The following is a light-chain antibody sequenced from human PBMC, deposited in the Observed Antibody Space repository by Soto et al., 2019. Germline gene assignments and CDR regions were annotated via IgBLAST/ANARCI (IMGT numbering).Light chain of an antibody. CDR3: QQYGRT. CDR1: QSVNSNY. V-gene: IGKV3-20*01. J-gene: IGKJ2*01. CDR2: GAS. Sequence: DIVLTQSPGTLSLSPGDRATLSCRSSQSVNSNYLAWYQQKPGQAPRLLIFGASTRATGIPDRFRGSGSGTVFTLTINRLEPEDFAVYYCQQYGRTFGQGTKLEIK.